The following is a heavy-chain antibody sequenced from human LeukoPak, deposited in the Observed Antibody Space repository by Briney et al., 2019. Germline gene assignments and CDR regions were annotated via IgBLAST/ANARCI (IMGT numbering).Heavy chain of an antibody. D-gene: IGHD6-19*01. CDR1: GGSITSYY. CDR3: ARAPSGWYLGGGGASYYFDY. J-gene: IGHJ4*02. V-gene: IGHV4-59*01. Sequence: SEALSLTCTVSGGSITSYYWSWIRQPPGKGLEWIGYIYYSGSTNYNPSLKSRVTISVDTSKNQFSLKLSSVTAEDTAVYYCARAPSGWYLGGGGASYYFDYWGQGTLVTVSS. CDR2: IYYSGST.